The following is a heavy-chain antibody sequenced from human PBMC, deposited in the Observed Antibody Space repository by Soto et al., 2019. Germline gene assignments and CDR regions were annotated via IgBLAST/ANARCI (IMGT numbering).Heavy chain of an antibody. V-gene: IGHV3-30*18. CDR3: AKDRGYYYDSSGYYLVY. J-gene: IGHJ4*02. Sequence: VGSLRLSCAASGFTFSSYGMHWVRQAPGKGLEWVAVISYDGSNKYYADSVKGRFTISRDNSKNTLYLQMNSLRAEDTAVYYCAKDRGYYYDSSGYYLVYWGQGT. CDR2: ISYDGSNK. CDR1: GFTFSSYG. D-gene: IGHD3-22*01.